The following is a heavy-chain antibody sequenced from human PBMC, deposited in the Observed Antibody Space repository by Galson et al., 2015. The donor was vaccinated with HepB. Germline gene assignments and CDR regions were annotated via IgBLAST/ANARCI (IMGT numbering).Heavy chain of an antibody. D-gene: IGHD2-15*01. CDR3: ARHSRYCTGDACYSYFDS. Sequence: QSGAEVKKPGQSPKISCKGSGYTFSIHWIGWVRQVPGKGLEWMGIIYPDDSDTRYSPSFKGQVTISADKSLDTAYLQWNSLKASDTATYYCARHSRYCTGDACYSYFDSWGQGTLVTVSP. J-gene: IGHJ4*02. CDR2: IYPDDSDT. V-gene: IGHV5-51*01. CDR1: GYTFSIHW.